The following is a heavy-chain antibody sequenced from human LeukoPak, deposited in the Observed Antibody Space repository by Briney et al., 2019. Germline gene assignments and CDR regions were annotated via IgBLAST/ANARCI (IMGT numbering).Heavy chain of an antibody. V-gene: IGHV4-38-2*02. Sequence: SETLSLTCTVSGYSISSGYYWGWIRQPPGKGLEWIGSIYHSGSTNYNPSLKSRVTISVDTSKNQFSLKLSSVTAADTAVYYCARRGITMVRGAKRRNWFDPWGQGTLVTVSS. CDR1: GYSISSGYY. D-gene: IGHD3-10*01. J-gene: IGHJ5*02. CDR3: ARRGITMVRGAKRRNWFDP. CDR2: IYHSGST.